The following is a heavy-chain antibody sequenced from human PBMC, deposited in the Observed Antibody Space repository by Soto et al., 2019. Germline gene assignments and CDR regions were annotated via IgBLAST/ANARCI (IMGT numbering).Heavy chain of an antibody. D-gene: IGHD3-10*01. J-gene: IGHJ5*02. CDR2: IYWDDDK. CDR1: GFSLITSEVG. Sequence: QITLKESGPTVVTPTQTLTLTCTFSGFSLITSEVGVGWIRQPPGKALEWLAVIYWDDDKRYRPSLRSRLTITKATSKNQVVLTMTNMDPVDTARYYCVHMKLGPGWFDPWGQGTLVTVSS. CDR3: VHMKLGPGWFDP. V-gene: IGHV2-5*02.